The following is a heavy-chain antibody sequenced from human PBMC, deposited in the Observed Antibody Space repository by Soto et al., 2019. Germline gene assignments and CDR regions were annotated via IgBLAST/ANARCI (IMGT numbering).Heavy chain of an antibody. CDR3: ARHYYGSGFTLGYYYYGMDV. D-gene: IGHD3-10*01. CDR2: IIPIFGTA. J-gene: IGHJ6*02. CDR1: GGTFSSYA. Sequence: ASVKVSCKASGGTFSSYAISWVRQAPGQGLEWMGGIIPIFGTANYAQKFQGRVTITADESTSTAYMELSSLRSEDMAVYYCARHYYGSGFTLGYYYYGMDVWGQGTTVTVSS. V-gene: IGHV1-69*13.